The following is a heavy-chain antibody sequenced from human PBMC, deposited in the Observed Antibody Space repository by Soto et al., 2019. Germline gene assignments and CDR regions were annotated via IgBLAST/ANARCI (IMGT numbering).Heavy chain of an antibody. D-gene: IGHD6-19*01. CDR2: IYHSGST. Sequence: QVQLQESGPGLVKPSGTLSLTCAVSSGSISSNNWWSWVRQPPGKGLEWIGEIYHSGSTNYNPSLKSRVTISVDKSKNQFSLGLSSVTAADTAVYYCAIYTSGARGHFQHWGQGTLVTVSS. V-gene: IGHV4-4*02. CDR1: SGSISSNNW. J-gene: IGHJ1*01. CDR3: AIYTSGARGHFQH.